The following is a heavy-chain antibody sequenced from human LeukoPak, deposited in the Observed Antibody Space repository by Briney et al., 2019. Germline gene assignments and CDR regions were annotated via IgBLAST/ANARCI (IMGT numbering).Heavy chain of an antibody. Sequence: GESLKISCKGSGYSFTSYWIGWVRQMLGKGLEWMGIIYPGDSDTRYSPSFQGQVTISADKSISTAYLQWSSLKASDTAMYYCARRLADCSGGSCYGTRYYFDYWGQGTLVTVSS. D-gene: IGHD2-15*01. V-gene: IGHV5-51*01. CDR2: IYPGDSDT. J-gene: IGHJ4*02. CDR3: ARRLADCSGGSCYGTRYYFDY. CDR1: GYSFTSYW.